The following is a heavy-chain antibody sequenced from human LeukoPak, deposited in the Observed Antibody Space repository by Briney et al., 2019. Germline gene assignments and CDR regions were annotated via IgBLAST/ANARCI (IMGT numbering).Heavy chain of an antibody. Sequence: ASVKVSCKASGYTFVGYYMHWVRQAPGQGLEWMGWINPNSGGTNYAQKFQGRVSMTRDTSMSTAYMELSRLISDDTAVYYCAIIHFGGEPKFYYGVDVWGQGTTVTVSS. CDR1: GYTFVGYY. CDR3: AIIHFGGEPKFYYGVDV. D-gene: IGHD3-3*01. J-gene: IGHJ6*02. V-gene: IGHV1-2*02. CDR2: INPNSGGT.